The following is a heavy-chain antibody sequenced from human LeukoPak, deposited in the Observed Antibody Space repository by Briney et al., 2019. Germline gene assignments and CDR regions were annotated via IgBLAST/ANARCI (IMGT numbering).Heavy chain of an antibody. CDR3: ATPKTHNVVDY. V-gene: IGHV4-39*01. D-gene: IGHD2-21*01. Sequence: SETLSLTCTVSGVSISSSSYYWGWIRQPPGKGLEWIGSIYYSGSTYYHPFRKSLITISVDTSKNQFSLKLSSVTAADTAVYYCATPKTHNVVDYWGQGTLVTVSS. J-gene: IGHJ4*02. CDR1: GVSISSSSYY. CDR2: IYYSGST.